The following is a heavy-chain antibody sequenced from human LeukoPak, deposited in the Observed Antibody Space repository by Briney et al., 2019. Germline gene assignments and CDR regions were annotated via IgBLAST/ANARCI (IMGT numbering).Heavy chain of an antibody. V-gene: IGHV1-8*01. CDR2: MNPNSGNT. J-gene: IGHJ2*01. Sequence: ASVKVSCKASGYTFTSYDINWVRQATGQGLEWMGWMNPNSGNTGYAQKFQGRVTITADKSTSTAYMELSSLRSEDTAVYYCARKAVADNWYFDLWGRGTLVTVSS. CDR3: ARKAVADNWYFDL. CDR1: GYTFTSYD. D-gene: IGHD6-19*01.